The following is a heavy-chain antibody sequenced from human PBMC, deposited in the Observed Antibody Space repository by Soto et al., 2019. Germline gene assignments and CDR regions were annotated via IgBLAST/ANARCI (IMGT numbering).Heavy chain of an antibody. CDR3: AKENGYSSSWFEFDY. Sequence: GGSLRLSCAASGFTFSTYAMAWVRQAPRKGLEWVSGVSASGLNTDYADPVKGRFYISRDNSKNTVSLHMNSLRAEDTAVYYCAKENGYSSSWFEFDYWGQGTLVTVSS. V-gene: IGHV3-23*01. J-gene: IGHJ4*02. CDR2: VSASGLNT. CDR1: GFTFSTYA. D-gene: IGHD6-13*01.